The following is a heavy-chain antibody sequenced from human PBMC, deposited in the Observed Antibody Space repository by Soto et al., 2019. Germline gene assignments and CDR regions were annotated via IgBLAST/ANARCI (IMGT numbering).Heavy chain of an antibody. Sequence: QVQLVESGGGVVQPGRSLRLSCAASGFTFSSYAMHWVRQAPGKGLEWVAVISYDGSNKYYADSVKGRFTISRDNSENTLYLQMNSLRAEDTAVYYCARDSVAYYYYYGMDVWGQGTTVTVSS. D-gene: IGHD2-15*01. CDR1: GFTFSSYA. J-gene: IGHJ6*02. CDR2: ISYDGSNK. V-gene: IGHV3-30-3*01. CDR3: ARDSVAYYYYYGMDV.